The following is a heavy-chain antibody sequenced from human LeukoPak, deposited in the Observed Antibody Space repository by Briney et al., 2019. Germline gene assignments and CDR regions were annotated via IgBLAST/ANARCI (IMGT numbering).Heavy chain of an antibody. J-gene: IGHJ4*02. CDR2: INPDGNDK. CDR1: GFTFSSSW. Sequence: GGSLRLSCAASGFTFSSSWMSWVRQAPGEGLEWVANINPDGNDKYYVDSSKGRFTISRDNAKNSLYLQMSSLRADDTAVYFCARVSLIITDSLWGQGTLVTVSS. V-gene: IGHV3-7*01. CDR3: ARVSLIITDSL. D-gene: IGHD2-15*01.